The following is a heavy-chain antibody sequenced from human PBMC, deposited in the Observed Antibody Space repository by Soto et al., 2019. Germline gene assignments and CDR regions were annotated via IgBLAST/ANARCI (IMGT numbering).Heavy chain of an antibody. CDR3: ARERESQENYYYYGMDV. V-gene: IGHV4-31*03. Sequence: QVQLQESGPGLVKPSQTLSLTCTVSGGSISSGGYYWSWIRQHPGKGLEWIGYIYYSGSTYYNPYPKSRVTISVDTSKNQFSLKLSSVTAADTAVYYCARERESQENYYYYGMDVWGQGTTVTVSS. CDR1: GGSISSGGYY. J-gene: IGHJ6*02. CDR2: IYYSGST.